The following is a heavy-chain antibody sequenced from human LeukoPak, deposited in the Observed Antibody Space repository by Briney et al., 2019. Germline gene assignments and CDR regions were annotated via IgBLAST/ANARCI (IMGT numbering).Heavy chain of an antibody. CDR3: ARYGYFDPFDP. Sequence: GGSLRLSCAASGFTVSSNYMSWVRRAPGKGLEWVSVIYSGGSTYYADSVKGRFTISRDNSKNTLYLQMNSLRAEDTAVHYCARYGYFDPFDPWGQGTLVTVSS. J-gene: IGHJ5*02. CDR1: GFTVSSNY. V-gene: IGHV3-66*01. CDR2: IYSGGST. D-gene: IGHD3-9*01.